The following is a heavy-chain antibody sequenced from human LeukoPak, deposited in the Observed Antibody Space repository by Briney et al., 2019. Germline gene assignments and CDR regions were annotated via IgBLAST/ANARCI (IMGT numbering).Heavy chain of an antibody. D-gene: IGHD6-19*01. CDR3: ARSVAGLDY. J-gene: IGHJ4*02. V-gene: IGHV1-8*01. Sequence: WMGWMNPNSGNTGYAQKFQGRVTMTRNTSISTAYMELSSLRSEDTAVYYCARSVAGLDYWGQGTLVTVSS. CDR2: MNPNSGNT.